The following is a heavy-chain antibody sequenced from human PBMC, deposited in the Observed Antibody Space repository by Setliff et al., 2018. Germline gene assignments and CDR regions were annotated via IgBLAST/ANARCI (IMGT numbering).Heavy chain of an antibody. D-gene: IGHD3-10*01. V-gene: IGHV3-7*01. CDR1: GFALSSSW. CDR2: IKEDGTER. Sequence: SLRLSCGVTGFALSSSWMSWVRQAPGKGLEWVANIKEDGTERNYVDSVKGRFIISRDNARNSLFLQLTSLRAEDTAVYYCARDATRFKMYRGIKIRFYHIDVWGKGTTVTVSS. J-gene: IGHJ6*03. CDR3: ARDATRFKMYRGIKIRFYHIDV.